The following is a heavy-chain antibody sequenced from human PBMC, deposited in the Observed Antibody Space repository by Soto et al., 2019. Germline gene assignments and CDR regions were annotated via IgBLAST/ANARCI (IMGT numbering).Heavy chain of an antibody. CDR1: GFTFSDFS. CDR2: LAPGATTI. CDR3: ARDNVGSIDY. D-gene: IGHD1-26*01. V-gene: IGHV3-11*01. Sequence: QVQLVESGGGLVKPGESLRLSCATSGFTFSDFSMSWVRQAPGKGLEWLSFLAPGATTIYHANSVKGRFTVSRDNTKKSQYLQMNSLRAEDTAVYYCARDNVGSIDYWGQGTQVTVSS. J-gene: IGHJ4*02.